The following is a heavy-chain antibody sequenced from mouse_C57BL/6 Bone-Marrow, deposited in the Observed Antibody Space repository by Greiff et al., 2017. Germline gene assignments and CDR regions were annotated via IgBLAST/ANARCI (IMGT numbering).Heavy chain of an antibody. V-gene: IGHV1-54*01. CDR1: GYAFTNYL. J-gene: IGHJ3*01. CDR2: INTGSGGT. D-gene: IGHD4-1*01. Sequence: QVQLQQSGAELVRPGTSVKVSCKASGYAFTNYLIEWVKQRPGQGLEWIGVINTGSGGTNDNEKLKGKATLTADKSSSTAYMELSSLTSEDSAVYVCARSKNWDSWFAYWGQGTLVTVSA. CDR3: ARSKNWDSWFAY.